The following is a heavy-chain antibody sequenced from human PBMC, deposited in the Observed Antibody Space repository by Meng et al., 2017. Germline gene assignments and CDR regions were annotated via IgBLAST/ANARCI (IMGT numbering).Heavy chain of an antibody. CDR2: INPKSGDT. CDR3: ARDEDISAAGKLFGDY. CDR1: GNNFPDYY. D-gene: IGHD6-13*01. V-gene: IGHV1-2*06. Sequence: QVLMVPAGAEVKKSGASVKASCKSAGNNFPDYYIHWVRRAPGQGLEWMGRINPKSGDTHYAQKFQARVTMTGDTSISTAYMELSGLRADDTAMYYCARDEDISAAGKLFGDYWGQGTLVTVSS. J-gene: IGHJ4*02.